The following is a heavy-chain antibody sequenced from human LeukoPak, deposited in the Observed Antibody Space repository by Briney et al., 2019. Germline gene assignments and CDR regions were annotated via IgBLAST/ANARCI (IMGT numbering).Heavy chain of an antibody. D-gene: IGHD3-10*01. CDR2: IYYSGST. CDR3: ARVRQGAFDI. CDR1: GGSISSYY. J-gene: IGHJ3*02. V-gene: IGHV4-59*01. Sequence: KTSETLSLTCTVSGGSISSYYWSWVRQPPGKGLEWIGYIYYSGSTNYNPSLKSRVTISVDTSKNQFSLKLSSVTAADTAVYYCARVRQGAFDIWGQGTMVTVSS.